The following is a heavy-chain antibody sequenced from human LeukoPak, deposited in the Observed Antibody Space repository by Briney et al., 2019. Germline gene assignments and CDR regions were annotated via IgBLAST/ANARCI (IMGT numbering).Heavy chain of an antibody. CDR1: GFTLNNCA. J-gene: IGHJ4*02. D-gene: IGHD5-18*01. CDR2: IRFDGSVE. CDR3: AKGEGYAFDY. V-gene: IGHV3-30*02. Sequence: GGSLRLSCVASGFTLNNCAMHWVRQAPGKGLEWVAFIRFDGSVEYYVDSVKGRFTISRDNSKNTLYLQMSSLRAEDRAIYYCAKGEGYAFDYWGQGTLVTGSS.